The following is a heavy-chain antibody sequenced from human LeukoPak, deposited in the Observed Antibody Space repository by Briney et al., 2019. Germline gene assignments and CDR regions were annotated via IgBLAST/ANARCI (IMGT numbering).Heavy chain of an antibody. V-gene: IGHV3-13*01. CDR1: GFTFSSYD. CDR2: IGTAGDT. Sequence: GGSLRLSCAASGFTFSSYDMHWVRQATGRGLEWVSAIGTAGDTYYPGSVKGRFTISRENAKNSLYLQMNSLRAGDTAVYFCARDKGGMVPFDHWGQGTLVTVSS. CDR3: ARDKGGMVPFDH. J-gene: IGHJ4*02. D-gene: IGHD3-10*01.